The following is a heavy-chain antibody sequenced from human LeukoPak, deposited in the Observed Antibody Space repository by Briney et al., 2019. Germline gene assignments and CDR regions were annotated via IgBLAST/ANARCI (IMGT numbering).Heavy chain of an antibody. V-gene: IGHV3-30*04. CDR1: GFTFSSYA. D-gene: IGHD3-10*01. Sequence: GGSLRLSCAASGFTFSSYAMHWVRQAPGKGLEWVAVISYDGSNKYYADSVKGRFTISRDNAMNSLYLQINSLRVEDTAVYYCVRERFHGSGAPKFDFWGQGTLLTVSS. CDR2: ISYDGSNK. CDR3: VRERFHGSGAPKFDF. J-gene: IGHJ4*02.